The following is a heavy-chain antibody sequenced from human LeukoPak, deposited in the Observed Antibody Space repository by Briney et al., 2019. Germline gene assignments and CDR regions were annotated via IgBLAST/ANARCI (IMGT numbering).Heavy chain of an antibody. Sequence: GGSLRLSCAASGFTFSSYGMHWVRQAPGKGLEWVAVISYDGSNKYYADSVKGRFTISRDNSKNTLNLQMNSLRAEDTAVYYCAKDSSPLGELLYPDYFDYWGQGTLVTVSS. CDR3: AKDSSPLGELLYPDYFDY. V-gene: IGHV3-30*18. D-gene: IGHD3-10*01. CDR1: GFTFSSYG. CDR2: ISYDGSNK. J-gene: IGHJ4*02.